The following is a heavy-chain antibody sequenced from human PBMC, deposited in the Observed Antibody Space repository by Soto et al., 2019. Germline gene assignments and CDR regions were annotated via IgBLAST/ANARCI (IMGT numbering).Heavy chain of an antibody. Sequence: ASVKVSCKASGFTFPISAVHWVRQARGQRLEWIGWIVVGSGNTNSAQKFQERVTFTRDMSTSTVYMELSSLKFEDTAVYYCAADDMTTFIWGQGTLVTVSS. J-gene: IGHJ4*02. CDR1: GFTFPISA. D-gene: IGHD1-1*01. CDR3: AADDMTTFI. CDR2: IVVGSGNT. V-gene: IGHV1-58*01.